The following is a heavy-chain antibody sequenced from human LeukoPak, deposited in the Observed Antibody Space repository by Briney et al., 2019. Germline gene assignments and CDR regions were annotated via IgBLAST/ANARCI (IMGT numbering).Heavy chain of an antibody. J-gene: IGHJ4*02. CDR3: AKAVTAYSSSNFDY. CDR2: ISWNSGSI. Sequence: KGLEWVSGISWNSGSIGYADSVKGRFTISRDNAKNSLYLQMNSLRAEDTALYYCAKAVTAYSSSNFDYWGQGTLVTVSS. V-gene: IGHV3-9*01. D-gene: IGHD6-6*01.